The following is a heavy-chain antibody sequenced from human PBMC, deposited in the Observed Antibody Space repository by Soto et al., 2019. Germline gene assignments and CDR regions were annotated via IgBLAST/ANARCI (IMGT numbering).Heavy chain of an antibody. CDR3: ARQDSSGYGFDY. J-gene: IGHJ4*02. D-gene: IGHD3-22*01. V-gene: IGHV4-59*08. CDR1: GGSISSFD. CDR2: ISYSGST. Sequence: QVQLQESGPGLVKPSETLSLTCTVSGGSISSFDWNWIRQPPGKGLEWIGYISYSGSTTYNPSLKSRVTISVDTSKNQFSLKLSSVTATDTAVYYCARQDSSGYGFDYWGQGTLVTVSS.